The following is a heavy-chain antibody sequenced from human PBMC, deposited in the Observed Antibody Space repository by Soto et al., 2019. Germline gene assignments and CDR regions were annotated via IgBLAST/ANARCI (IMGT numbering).Heavy chain of an antibody. CDR2: IIPILGIA. Sequence: ASVKVSCKASGGTFSSYTISWVRQAPGQGLEWMGRIIPILGIANYAQKFQGRVTITADKSTSTAYMELSSLRSEDTAVYYCARGFTVWGSSTFGAFDYWGQGTLVTVSS. V-gene: IGHV1-69*02. CDR3: ARGFTVWGSSTFGAFDY. D-gene: IGHD3-16*01. CDR1: GGTFSSYT. J-gene: IGHJ4*02.